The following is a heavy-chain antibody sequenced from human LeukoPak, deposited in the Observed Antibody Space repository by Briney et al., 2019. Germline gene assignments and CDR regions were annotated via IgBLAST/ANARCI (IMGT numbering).Heavy chain of an antibody. V-gene: IGHV3-53*01. J-gene: IGHJ4*02. CDR3: ARGGLAYDILTGYRPFDY. D-gene: IGHD3-9*01. Sequence: GGSLRLSCAASGFTVSSNYMSWVRQAPGKGLEWVSVIYSGGSTYYADSVKGRFTISRGNSKNTLYLQMNSLRAEDTAVYYCARGGLAYDILTGYRPFDYWGQGTLVTVSS. CDR2: IYSGGST. CDR1: GFTVSSNY.